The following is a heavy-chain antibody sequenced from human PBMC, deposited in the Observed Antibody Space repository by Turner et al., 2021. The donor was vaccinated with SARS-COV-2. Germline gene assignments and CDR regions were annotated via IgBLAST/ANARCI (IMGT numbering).Heavy chain of an antibody. CDR1: GGSISSSNYY. CDR3: ARQRLVVVPAAIINGMDV. J-gene: IGHJ6*02. D-gene: IGHD2-2*01. V-gene: IGHV4-39*01. Sequence: QLQLQESGPGLVKSSETLSLTCTVSGGSISSSNYYWGWIRQPPGKGLEWIGSVYYSGSTYYNPSLKSRVTISVDTSKNQFSLKLSSVTAADTAVYYCARQRLVVVPAAIINGMDVWGQGTTVTVSS. CDR2: VYYSGST.